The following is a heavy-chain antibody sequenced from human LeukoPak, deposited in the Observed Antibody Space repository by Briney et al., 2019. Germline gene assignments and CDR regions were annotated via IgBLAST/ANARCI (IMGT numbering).Heavy chain of an antibody. J-gene: IGHJ3*02. D-gene: IGHD6-19*01. CDR3: ARVTAVAVRAFDI. Sequence: RASVTVSCTASGGTFSSYAISWVRQAPGQGLEWMGGIIPIFGTANYAQKFQGRVTITADESTSTAYMELSSLRSEDTAVYYCARVTAVAVRAFDIWGQGTMVTVSS. CDR2: IIPIFGTA. V-gene: IGHV1-69*13. CDR1: GGTFSSYA.